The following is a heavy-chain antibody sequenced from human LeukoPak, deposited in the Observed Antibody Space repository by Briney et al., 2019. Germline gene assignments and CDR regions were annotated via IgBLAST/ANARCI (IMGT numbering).Heavy chain of an antibody. CDR2: IFHSGSV. CDR3: ARVVASTSIDS. J-gene: IGHJ4*02. CDR1: GGSFSGYY. V-gene: IGHV4-34*12. Sequence: SETLSLTCAVYGGSFSGYYWSWIRQPPGKGPEWIGSIFHSGSVYYNPSLKSRVTISIDPSKNRFSLKLTSVTAADTAIYYCARVVASTSIDSWGQGTLVTVSS. D-gene: IGHD2-15*01.